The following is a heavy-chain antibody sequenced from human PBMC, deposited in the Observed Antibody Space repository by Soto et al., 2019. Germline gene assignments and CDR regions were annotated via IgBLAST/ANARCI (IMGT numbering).Heavy chain of an antibody. CDR3: AGPPRTLVSFFES. CDR1: GGSVSSSVDF. Sequence: SATLSLTCIVSGGSVSSSVDFWGWIRQPPWKKLEWIGSIYSSGSTHYNPSLKSRVTISVYTSKKQFSLTLTSVTVADTAIYYCAGPPRTLVSFFESWGPRRLVTVSS. J-gene: IGHJ4*02. D-gene: IGHD2-8*02. V-gene: IGHV4-39*01. CDR2: IYSSGST.